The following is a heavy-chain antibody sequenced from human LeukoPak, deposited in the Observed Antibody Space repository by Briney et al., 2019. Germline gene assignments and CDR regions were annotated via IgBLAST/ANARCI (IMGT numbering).Heavy chain of an antibody. CDR2: IRSSGSGT. V-gene: IGHV3-48*04. Sequence: GGSLRLSCAASGFTFSSFSMNWVRQAPGKGLEWVSYIRSSGSGTDYTGSVKGRFTISRDNAKNSLYLQMNSLRAEDTAVYYCARMNYVSTGWGAPFDYWGQGTLVTVSS. J-gene: IGHJ4*02. CDR3: ARMNYVSTGWGAPFDY. CDR1: GFTFSSFS. D-gene: IGHD1-7*01.